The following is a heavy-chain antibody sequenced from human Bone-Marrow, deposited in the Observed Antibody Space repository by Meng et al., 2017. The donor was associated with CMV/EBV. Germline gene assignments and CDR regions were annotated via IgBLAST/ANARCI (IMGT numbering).Heavy chain of an antibody. CDR3: ARDLGVGAAGY. J-gene: IGHJ4*01. CDR1: GYTFTSYY. CDR2: INPKSGVT. V-gene: IGHV1-2*02. Sequence: ASVKVSCKASGYTFTSYYMHWVRQAPGQGLEWMGWINPKSGVTNYAQRFQDRVTMTTGTSIRTVYMDLSRLTSDDTAIFYCARDLGVGAAGYWGQGTLVTVSS. D-gene: IGHD3-3*01.